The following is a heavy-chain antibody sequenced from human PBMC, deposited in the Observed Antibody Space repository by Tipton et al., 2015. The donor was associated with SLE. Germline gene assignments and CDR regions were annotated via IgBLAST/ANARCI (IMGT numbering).Heavy chain of an antibody. CDR1: GYTFDGYY. J-gene: IGHJ4*02. CDR3: ATSSPSHVLFDY. Sequence: QLVQSGAEVKKPGASVKVSCKATGYTFDGYYVHWVRQAPGQGLEWLGWVNPTSDGANYAQEFQGRVTMTSDTSISTAYMELTWLRSDDTAMYYCATSSPSHVLFDYWGQGTLVSVSS. D-gene: IGHD4/OR15-4a*01. V-gene: IGHV1-2*02. CDR2: VNPTSDGA.